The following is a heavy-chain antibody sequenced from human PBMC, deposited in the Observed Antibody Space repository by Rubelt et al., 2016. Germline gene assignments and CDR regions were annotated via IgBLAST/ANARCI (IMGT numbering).Heavy chain of an antibody. CDR2: IYYSGST. J-gene: IGHJ4*02. CDR3: TRHVSSVWYGGIDY. CDR1: GGAISSYY. V-gene: IGHV4-59*08. Sequence: QVQLQESGPGLVKPSETLSLTCNVSGGAISSYYWSWIRQPPGKGLEWIGYIYYSGSTDYNPSLKSRVTISVYTSKNQFSLNVTSVTAADTALYYCTRHVSSVWYGGIDYWGQGALVTVSS. D-gene: IGHD6-19*01.